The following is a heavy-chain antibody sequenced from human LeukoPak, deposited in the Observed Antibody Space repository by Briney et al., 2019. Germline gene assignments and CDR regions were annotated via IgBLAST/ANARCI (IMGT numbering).Heavy chain of an antibody. J-gene: IGHJ4*02. CDR2: VRFDTSQI. V-gene: IGHV3-30*02. CDR3: AKDTLRSAEGYF. Sequence: PGGSLRLSCATSGVTFSKYSMQWVRQAPGKGLEWVAFVRFDTSQIYYADSVKGRSTISRDNSKSTLYLQMDSLRAEDTAVYYCAKDTLRSAEGYFWGQGILVTVSS. D-gene: IGHD3-22*01. CDR1: GVTFSKYS.